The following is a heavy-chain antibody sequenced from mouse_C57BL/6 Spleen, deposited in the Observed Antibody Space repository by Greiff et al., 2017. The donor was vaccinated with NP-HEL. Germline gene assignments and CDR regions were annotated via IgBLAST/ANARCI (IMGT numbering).Heavy chain of an antibody. D-gene: IGHD3-3*01. V-gene: IGHV1-19*01. J-gene: IGHJ2*01. Sequence: EVQLQQSGPVLVKPGASVKMSCKASGYTFTDYYMNWVKQSHGKSLEWIGVINPYNGGTSYNQKFKGKATLTVDKSSSTAYMELNSLTSEDSAVYYCARRVSSHYCDYWGQGTTLTVSS. CDR1: GYTFTDYY. CDR2: INPYNGGT. CDR3: ARRVSSHYCDY.